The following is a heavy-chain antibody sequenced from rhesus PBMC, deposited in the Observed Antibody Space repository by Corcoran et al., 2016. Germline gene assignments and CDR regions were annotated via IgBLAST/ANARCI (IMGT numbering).Heavy chain of an antibody. CDR1: GPSISSNN. CDR2: IYGSGAST. CDR3: AREVGTVTSYNSLDV. J-gene: IGHJ5-2*02. Sequence: QVQLQESGPGLVKPSEPLPPTCAAAGPSISSNNWRWISQAPGRGTAWIGRIYGSGASTDYTPSLKSRVTISIDTSKNQFSLKLSSVTAADTAVYYCAREVGTVTSYNSLDVWGRGVLVTVSS. V-gene: IGHV4S2*01. D-gene: IGHD5-24*01.